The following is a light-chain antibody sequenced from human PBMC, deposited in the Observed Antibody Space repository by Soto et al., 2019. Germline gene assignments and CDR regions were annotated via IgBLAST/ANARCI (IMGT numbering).Light chain of an antibody. CDR2: DAS. J-gene: IGKJ1*01. CDR3: QQYNSYSPWT. CDR1: QSISSW. V-gene: IGKV1-5*01. Sequence: DIRMTPSPSTPSASVRDRVTXXCRVSQSISSWLAWYQQKPGKAPNLLIYDASSLESGVPSRFSGSGSGTEFTLTISSLQPDDFATYYCQQYNSYSPWTVGQGAKVDI.